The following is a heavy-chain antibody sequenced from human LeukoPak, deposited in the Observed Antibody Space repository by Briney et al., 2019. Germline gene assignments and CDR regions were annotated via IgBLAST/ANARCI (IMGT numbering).Heavy chain of an antibody. CDR2: ISISGGST. CDR3: AKVPAGNKVEY. D-gene: IGHD6-19*01. V-gene: IGHV3-23*01. Sequence: GGSLRLSCAASGVTFTNYAMTWVRQAPGKGLEWVSGISISGGSTDYADSVKGRFTISRDNPKNTLYLQMNSLRAEDTAVYYCAKVPAGNKVEYWGQGTLVTVSS. J-gene: IGHJ4*02. CDR1: GVTFTNYA.